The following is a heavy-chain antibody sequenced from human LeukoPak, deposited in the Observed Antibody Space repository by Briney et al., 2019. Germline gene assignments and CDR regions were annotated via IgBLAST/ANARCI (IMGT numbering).Heavy chain of an antibody. V-gene: IGHV4-39*01. J-gene: IGHJ4*02. D-gene: IGHD6-6*01. Sequence: SETLSLTCTVSGGSISSSSYYWGWIRQPPGKGLEYIGSIYYSGSTYYTPSLKSRLTISVDTSKNQFSLKLSSVTATDTVVYYCARHRGSSSNFDYWGQGTLVTVSS. CDR2: IYYSGST. CDR1: GGSISSSSYY. CDR3: ARHRGSSSNFDY.